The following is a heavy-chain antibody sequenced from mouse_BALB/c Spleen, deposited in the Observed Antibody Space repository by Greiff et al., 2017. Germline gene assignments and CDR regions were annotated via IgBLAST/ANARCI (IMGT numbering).Heavy chain of an antibody. CDR2: ISSGGSYT. CDR3: TRDLLTGSYWYFDV. CDR1: GFTFSSYT. D-gene: IGHD4-1*01. Sequence: VKLEESGGGLVKPGGSLKLSCAASGFTFSSYTMSWVRQTPEKRLEWVATISSGGSYTYYPDSVKGRFTISRDNAKNTLYLQMSSLKSEDTAMYYCTRDLLTGSYWYFDVWGAGTTVTVSS. V-gene: IGHV5-6-4*01. J-gene: IGHJ1*01.